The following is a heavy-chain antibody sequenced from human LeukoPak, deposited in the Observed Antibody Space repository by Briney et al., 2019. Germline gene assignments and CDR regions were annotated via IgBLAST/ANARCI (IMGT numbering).Heavy chain of an antibody. CDR3: ARFTMVLYGMGV. J-gene: IGHJ6*02. CDR1: GYTFTSYD. V-gene: IGHV1-18*01. D-gene: IGHD3-10*01. CDR2: ISAYNGNT. Sequence: ASVKVSCKASGYTFTSYDINWVRQATGQGLEWMGWISAYNGNTNYAQKLQGRVTMTTDTSTSTAYMELRSLRSDDTAVYYCARFTMVLYGMGVWGQGTTVTVSS.